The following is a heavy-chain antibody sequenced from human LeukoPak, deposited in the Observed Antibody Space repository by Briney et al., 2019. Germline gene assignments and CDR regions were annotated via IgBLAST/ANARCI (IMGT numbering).Heavy chain of an antibody. D-gene: IGHD5-24*01. CDR3: ARSTGWLQPFDY. CDR2: IYFSGTT. J-gene: IGHJ4*02. V-gene: IGHV4-30-4*01. Sequence: SQTLSLTCTVSGGSISSGDYYWSWVRQPPGKALEWIGYIYFSGTTYYKPALKSRVSMSVDTSKNQFSLKLSSVTSADTAMYYCARSTGWLQPFDYWGQGTLVTVSS. CDR1: GGSISSGDYY.